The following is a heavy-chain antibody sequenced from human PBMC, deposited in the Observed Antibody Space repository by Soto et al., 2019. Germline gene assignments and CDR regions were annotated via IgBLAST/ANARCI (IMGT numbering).Heavy chain of an antibody. D-gene: IGHD6-6*01. CDR1: GGSISSGGYY. Sequence: SGTLSLTCTVSGGSISSGGYYWSWIRQHPGKGLEWIGYIYYSGSTYYNPSLKSRVTISVDTSKNQFSLKLSSVTAADTAVYYCARDSADRAYYYMDVWGKGTTVTVS. V-gene: IGHV4-31*03. CDR3: ARDSADRAYYYMDV. CDR2: IYYSGST. J-gene: IGHJ6*03.